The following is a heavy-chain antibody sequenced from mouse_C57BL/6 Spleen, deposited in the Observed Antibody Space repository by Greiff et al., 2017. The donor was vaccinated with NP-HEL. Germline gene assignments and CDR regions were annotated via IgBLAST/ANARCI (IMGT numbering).Heavy chain of an antibody. V-gene: IGHV3-6*01. Sequence: EVKLQESGPGLVKPSQSLSLTCSVTGYSITSGYYWNWIRQFPGNKLEWMGYISYDGSNNYNPSLKNRISITRDTSKNQFFLKLNSVTTEDTATYYCARGRSGYGFAYWGQGTLVTVSA. CDR3: ARGRSGYGFAY. J-gene: IGHJ3*01. CDR2: ISYDGSN. CDR1: GYSITSGYY. D-gene: IGHD3-2*02.